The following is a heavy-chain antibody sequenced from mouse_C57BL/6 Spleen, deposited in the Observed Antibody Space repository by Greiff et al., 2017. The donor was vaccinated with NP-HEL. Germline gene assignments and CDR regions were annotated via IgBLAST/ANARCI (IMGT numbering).Heavy chain of an antibody. CDR1: GFTFSSYA. V-gene: IGHV5-9-1*02. Sequence: DVQLQESGEGLVKPGGSLKLSCAASGFTFSSYAMSWVRQTPEKRLEWVAYISSGGDYIYYADTVKGRFTISRDNARNTLYLQMSSLKSEDTAMYYCTRDGYYDAMDYWGQGTSVTVSS. CDR2: ISSGGDYI. J-gene: IGHJ4*01. CDR3: TRDGYYDAMDY. D-gene: IGHD2-3*01.